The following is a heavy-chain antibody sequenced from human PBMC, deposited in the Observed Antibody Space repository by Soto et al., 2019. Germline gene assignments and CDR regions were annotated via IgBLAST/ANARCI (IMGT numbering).Heavy chain of an antibody. Sequence: PGGSLRLSCAASGFTLSDHHMAWVRQAPGKGLEWVGRARNKAHSYTTAYAASVKGRFTISRDDSKNSLSLQMNSLKTEDTAVYFCARLMGTCFDLWGKGTLVTVSS. J-gene: IGHJ4*02. CDR3: ARLMGTCFDL. D-gene: IGHD2-8*01. CDR2: ARNKAHSYTT. V-gene: IGHV3-72*01. CDR1: GFTLSDHH.